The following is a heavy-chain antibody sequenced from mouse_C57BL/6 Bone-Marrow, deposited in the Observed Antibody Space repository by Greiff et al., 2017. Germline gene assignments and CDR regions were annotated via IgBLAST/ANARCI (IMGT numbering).Heavy chain of an antibody. CDR1: GYTFTSYG. CDR2: IYPRSGNT. V-gene: IGHV1-81*01. Sequence: QVQLQQSGAELARPGASVKLSCKASGYTFTSYGISWVKQRTGQGLEWIGEIYPRSGNTYYNEKFKGKATLTADKSSSTAYMELRSLTSEDSAVYFCARWTLNYYGSSPDYWGQGTTLTVSS. D-gene: IGHD1-1*01. J-gene: IGHJ2*01. CDR3: ARWTLNYYGSSPDY.